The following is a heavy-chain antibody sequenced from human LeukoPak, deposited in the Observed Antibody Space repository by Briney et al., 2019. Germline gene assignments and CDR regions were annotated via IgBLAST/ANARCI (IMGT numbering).Heavy chain of an antibody. CDR3: VRGYSYGWFDP. CDR1: EFTFSIYA. CDR2: ISGSGGST. V-gene: IGHV3-23*01. Sequence: GSLRLSCAVSEFTFSIYAMNWVRQAPGKGLGWVSAISGSGGSTHYADSVKGRFTNSRDNSKNTLYLQMNSLRADDTAVYYCVRGYSYGWFDPWGQGTLVTVSS. D-gene: IGHD5-18*01. J-gene: IGHJ5*02.